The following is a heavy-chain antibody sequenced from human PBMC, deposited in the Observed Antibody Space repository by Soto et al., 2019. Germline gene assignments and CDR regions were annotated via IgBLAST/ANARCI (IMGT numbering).Heavy chain of an antibody. J-gene: IGHJ4*02. CDR3: ARDTIYYNTTDYSFDY. CDR1: GYPFTTYY. D-gene: IGHD3-22*01. V-gene: IGHV1-46*03. CDR2: INPSGGST. Sequence: QVQLAQSGAEVKKPGASVKVSCKASGYPFTTYYMHWVRQAPGQGLEWMGIINPSGGSTTYAQKFQGRVIMTRDTSTSTLYLELTSLGSEDTAVYYCARDTIYYNTTDYSFDYWGQGTLVTVSS.